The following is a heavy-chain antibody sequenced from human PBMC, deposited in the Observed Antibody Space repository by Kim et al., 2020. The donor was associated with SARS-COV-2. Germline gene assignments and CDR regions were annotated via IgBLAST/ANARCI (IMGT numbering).Heavy chain of an antibody. D-gene: IGHD6-13*01. J-gene: IGHJ6*02. CDR1: GGSFSGYY. CDR3: ARGLQQQLVRQGRLSGMDV. V-gene: IGHV4-34*01. Sequence: SETLSLTCAVYGGSFSGYYWSWIRQPPGKGLEWIGEINHSGSTNYNPSLKSRVTISVDTSKNQFSLKLSSVTAADTAVYYCARGLQQQLVRQGRLSGMDVWGQGTTVTVSS. CDR2: INHSGST.